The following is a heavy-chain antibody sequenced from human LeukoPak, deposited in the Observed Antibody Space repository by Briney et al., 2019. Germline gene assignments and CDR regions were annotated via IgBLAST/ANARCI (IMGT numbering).Heavy chain of an antibody. V-gene: IGHV3-74*01. CDR3: TRHGDYYDSSGYYIDAFDI. J-gene: IGHJ3*02. Sequence: SGGSLRLSCATSDLSFRSHWMHWVRQAPGKGLVWVSRIIGDGNSISYADSVKGRFTISRDNAKNTLYLQMNSLRVEDTAVYYCTRHGDYYDSSGYYIDAFDIWGQGTMVTVSS. D-gene: IGHD3-22*01. CDR1: DLSFRSHW. CDR2: IIGDGNSI.